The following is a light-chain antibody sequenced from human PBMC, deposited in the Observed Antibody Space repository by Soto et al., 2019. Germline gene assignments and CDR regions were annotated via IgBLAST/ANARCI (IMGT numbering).Light chain of an antibody. V-gene: IGKV1-5*03. CDR2: KAT. Sequence: DIPMTQSPSTLSASVGDTVTITCRASQSVDIWLAWYQQKPGKAPKVLIYKATFLQRGVPSRFSGSGSGTEFTLTISSLQPDDFATYYCQHYYSYSGTFGQGTKLEIK. CDR3: QHYYSYSGT. J-gene: IGKJ2*01. CDR1: QSVDIW.